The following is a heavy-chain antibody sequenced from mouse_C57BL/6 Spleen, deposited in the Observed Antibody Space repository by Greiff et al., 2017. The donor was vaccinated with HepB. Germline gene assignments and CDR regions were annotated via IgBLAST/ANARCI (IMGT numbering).Heavy chain of an antibody. D-gene: IGHD1-1*01. CDR2: IYPRSGNT. CDR3: AKSTVVAPDYFDY. CDR1: GYTFTSYG. Sequence: VQVVESGAELARPGASVKLSCKASGYTFTSYGISWVKQRTGQGLEWIGEIYPRSGNTYYNEKFKGKATLTADKSSSTAYMELRSLTSEDSAVYFCAKSTVVAPDYFDYWGQGTTLTVSS. J-gene: IGHJ2*01. V-gene: IGHV1-81*01.